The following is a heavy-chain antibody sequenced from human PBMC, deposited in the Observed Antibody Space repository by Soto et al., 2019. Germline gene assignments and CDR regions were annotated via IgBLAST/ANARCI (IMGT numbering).Heavy chain of an antibody. CDR3: ARANYGSGSYRPPENWFDP. CDR1: GGSISSYY. D-gene: IGHD3-10*01. Sequence: QVQLQESGPGLVKPSETLSLTCTVSGGSISSYYWSWIRQPPGKGLEWIGYIYYSGSTNYNPSLKSRVTISVDTSKNQFSLKLSSVTAADTAVYYCARANYGSGSYRPPENWFDPWGQGTLVTVSS. J-gene: IGHJ5*02. CDR2: IYYSGST. V-gene: IGHV4-59*01.